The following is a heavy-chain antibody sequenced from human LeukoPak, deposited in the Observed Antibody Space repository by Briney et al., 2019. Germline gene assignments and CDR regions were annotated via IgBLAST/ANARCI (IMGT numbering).Heavy chain of an antibody. CDR1: GFTVSSNY. D-gene: IGHD3-16*02. V-gene: IGHV3-53*01. CDR3: ARGYVWGSYRYFDY. J-gene: IGHJ4*02. Sequence: GGSLRLSCSASGFTVSSNYMSWVRQAPGKGLERVSVIYSGGSTYYADSVKGRFTISRDNSKNTLYLQMNSLRAEDTAVYYCARGYVWGSYRYFDYWGQGTLVTVSS. CDR2: IYSGGST.